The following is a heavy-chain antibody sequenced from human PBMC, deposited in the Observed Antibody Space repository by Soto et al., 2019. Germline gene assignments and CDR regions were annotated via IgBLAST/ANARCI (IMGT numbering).Heavy chain of an antibody. CDR1: GYSFTSYW. CDR3: ARHALPMDYGDSNNWFDP. J-gene: IGHJ5*02. V-gene: IGHV5-10-1*01. CDR2: IDPSDSYT. D-gene: IGHD4-17*01. Sequence: PXDSLTISVKGSGYSFTSYWISLVRQMPGKGLEWLGRIDPSDSYTNYSPSFQGHVTISADKSISTAYLQWSSLKASDTAMYYCARHALPMDYGDSNNWFDPWGQGTLVTVSS.